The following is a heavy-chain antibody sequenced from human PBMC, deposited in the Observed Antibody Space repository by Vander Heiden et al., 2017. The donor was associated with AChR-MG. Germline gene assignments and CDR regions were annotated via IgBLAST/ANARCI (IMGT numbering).Heavy chain of an antibody. J-gene: IGHJ4*02. CDR3: ARDTGGSYYWPQFDY. Sequence: QVQLVEAGGGLVKPGGSLRLSCAASGFTPSDYYMSWIRQAPGKGLEWISYISNSGSTIYYADSVKGRVTISRDNAKSSLYLQMNSLRAEDTAVYYCARDTGGSYYWPQFDYWGQGTLVTVSS. V-gene: IGHV3-11*01. CDR1: GFTPSDYY. CDR2: ISNSGSTI. D-gene: IGHD1-26*01.